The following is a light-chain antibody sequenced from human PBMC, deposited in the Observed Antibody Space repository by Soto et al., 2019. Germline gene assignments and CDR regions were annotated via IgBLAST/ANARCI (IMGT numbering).Light chain of an antibody. CDR1: SSDVGGYNY. CDR2: DVN. J-gene: IGLJ1*01. Sequence: ALTQPAPLSGSPGQSITISCTGTSSDVGGYNYVSWYQQHQGKAPKLIIYDVNNRPSGVSNRFSGSKSGNTASLTISGLQAEDEADYYCSSYTSSSTYVFGTGTKVTVL. V-gene: IGLV2-14*03. CDR3: SSYTSSSTYV.